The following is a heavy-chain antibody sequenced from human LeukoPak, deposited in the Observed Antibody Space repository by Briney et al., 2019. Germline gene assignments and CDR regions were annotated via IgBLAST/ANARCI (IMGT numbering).Heavy chain of an antibody. CDR1: GYTFTGYY. CDR2: INTNTGNP. V-gene: IGHV7-4-1*02. CDR3: ARGRLSRAAPFDY. D-gene: IGHD6-6*01. Sequence: ASVKVSCKASGYTFTGYYMHWVRQAPGQGLEWMGWINTNTGNPTYAQGFTGRFVFSLDTSVSTAYLQISSLKAEDTAVYYCARGRLSRAAPFDYWGQGTLVTVSS. J-gene: IGHJ4*02.